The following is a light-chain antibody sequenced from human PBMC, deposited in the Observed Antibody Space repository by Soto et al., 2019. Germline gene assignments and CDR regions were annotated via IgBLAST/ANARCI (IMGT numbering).Light chain of an antibody. J-gene: IGKJ1*01. CDR1: QSVLYSSNNENY. Sequence: DVVMTQSPDSLVVSLGERATINCESSQSVLYSSNNENYLAWYQQKPGQPPKLLIYWASTRESGVPDRFSGSGSGTDFTLTISSLQAEDVALYYCLQYYSFPWTFGQGTKVEIK. V-gene: IGKV4-1*01. CDR3: LQYYSFPWT. CDR2: WAS.